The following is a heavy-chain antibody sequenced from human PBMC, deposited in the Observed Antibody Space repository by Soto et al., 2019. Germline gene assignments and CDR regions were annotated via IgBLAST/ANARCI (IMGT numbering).Heavy chain of an antibody. CDR2: MNPNSGNT. J-gene: IGHJ4*02. CDR1: GSTYTSYD. D-gene: IGHD6-6*01. Sequence: ASVTVSCQASGSTYTSYDINWVRQATGQGLEWMGWMNPNSGNTGYAQKFQGRVTMTRNTSISTAYMELSSLRSEDTAVYYCARGDYSSSSHSDYWGQGTLVTVSS. V-gene: IGHV1-8*01. CDR3: ARGDYSSSSHSDY.